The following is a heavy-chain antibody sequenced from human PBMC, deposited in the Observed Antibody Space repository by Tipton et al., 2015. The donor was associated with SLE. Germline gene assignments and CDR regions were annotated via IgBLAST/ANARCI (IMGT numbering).Heavy chain of an antibody. CDR2: IRYDGSNK. Sequence: SLRLSCAASGFTFSSYGMHWVRQAPGKGLEWVAFIRYDGSNKYYADSVKGRFTISRDNSKNTLYLQMNSLRAEDTAVYYCANTGDSSSLLPYYYYGMDVWGQGTTVTVSS. D-gene: IGHD6-13*01. CDR1: GFTFSSYG. V-gene: IGHV3-30*02. CDR3: ANTGDSSSLLPYYYYGMDV. J-gene: IGHJ6*02.